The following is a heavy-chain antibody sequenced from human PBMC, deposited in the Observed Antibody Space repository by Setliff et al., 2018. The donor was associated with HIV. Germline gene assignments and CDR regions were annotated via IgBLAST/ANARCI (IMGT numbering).Heavy chain of an antibody. Sequence: KASETLSLTCTVSGGSISSGGYYWSWIRQHPGKGLEWIGYIYYSGSTYYNPSLKSRVTISVDTSKNQFSLKLSSVTAADTAVYYCAICGGDCYSLDYWGQGTLVTVSS. CDR1: GGSISSGGYY. J-gene: IGHJ4*02. CDR3: AICGGDCYSLDY. D-gene: IGHD2-21*02. CDR2: IYYSGST. V-gene: IGHV4-31*03.